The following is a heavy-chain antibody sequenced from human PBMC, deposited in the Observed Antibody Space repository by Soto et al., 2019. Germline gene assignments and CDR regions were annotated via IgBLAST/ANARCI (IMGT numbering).Heavy chain of an antibody. V-gene: IGHV2-5*02. Sequence: QITLKESGPTLVKPTQTLTLTCTFSGFSLNTNGAGVGWIRQPPGKALEWLALIFWDDDVRYSPSLKSRLTITKDTSQNQVVLTMTNMDPVDTATYYCARRYCSGGGGCYSYFDYWGQGALVTVSS. J-gene: IGHJ4*02. CDR3: ARRYCSGGGGCYSYFDY. CDR1: GFSLNTNGAG. D-gene: IGHD2-15*01. CDR2: IFWDDDV.